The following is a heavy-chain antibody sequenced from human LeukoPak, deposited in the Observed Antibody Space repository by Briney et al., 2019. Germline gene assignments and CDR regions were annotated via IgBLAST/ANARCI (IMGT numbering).Heavy chain of an antibody. CDR2: SYYRSKWYT. V-gene: IGHV6-1*01. CDR1: VDSFPPQVPT. Sequence: QTLSLTHAFWVDSFPPQVPTWAWIRRSPSRGLEWLEPSYYRSKWYTEFPVSVKSQIAINADTSKDQFSLQLSSMSPEDTAVYYCARRSPGRGDFDYWGGGTMLSVPS. D-gene: IGHD3-10*01. CDR3: ARRSPGRGDFDY. J-gene: IGHJ4*02.